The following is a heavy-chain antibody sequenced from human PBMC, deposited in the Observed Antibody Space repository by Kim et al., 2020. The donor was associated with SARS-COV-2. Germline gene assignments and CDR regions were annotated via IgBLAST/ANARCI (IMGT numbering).Heavy chain of an antibody. CDR3: ARVGYCSGGSCYHNYFDF. V-gene: IGHV4-61*01. D-gene: IGHD2-15*01. CDR1: GGSVSDESYY. Sequence: SETLSLTCIVSGGSVSDESYYWTWIRQTPGKGLEWIGYIYYTGSTRYNPSLKSRVTISIDTSNNQFSLELSSVTAADTAVYHCARVGYCSGGSCYHNYFDFWGQGTLVTVSS. J-gene: IGHJ4*02. CDR2: IYYTGST.